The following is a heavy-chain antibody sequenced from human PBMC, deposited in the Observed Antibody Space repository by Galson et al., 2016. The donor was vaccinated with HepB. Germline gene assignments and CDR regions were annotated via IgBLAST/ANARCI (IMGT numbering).Heavy chain of an antibody. CDR3: ARDCTGGTLKFARHDAFDI. V-gene: IGHV4-4*02. D-gene: IGHD2-8*02. CDR1: GDSIGSDTNW. Sequence: SETLSLTCAVSGDSIGSDTNWWSWVRQPPGKGLEWIGEIYHSGDTNYNPSLKSRVTMSVDTSKSQFSLRLSYVTAADTALYFCARDCTGGTLKFARHDAFDIWGQGTMVTVSS. CDR2: IYHSGDT. J-gene: IGHJ3*02.